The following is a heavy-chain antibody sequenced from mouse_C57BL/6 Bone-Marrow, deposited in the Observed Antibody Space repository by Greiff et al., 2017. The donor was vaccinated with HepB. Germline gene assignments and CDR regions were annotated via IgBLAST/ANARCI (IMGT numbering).Heavy chain of an antibody. J-gene: IGHJ1*03. Sequence: VKLVESGAELARPGASVKMSCKASGYTFTSYTMHWVKQRPGQGLEWIGYINPSSGYTKYNQKFKDKATLTADKSSSTAYMQLSSLTSEDSAVYYCARRAYDYDRYWYFDVWGTGTTVTVSS. CDR3: ARRAYDYDRYWYFDV. V-gene: IGHV1-4*01. CDR2: INPSSGYT. CDR1: GYTFTSYT. D-gene: IGHD2-4*01.